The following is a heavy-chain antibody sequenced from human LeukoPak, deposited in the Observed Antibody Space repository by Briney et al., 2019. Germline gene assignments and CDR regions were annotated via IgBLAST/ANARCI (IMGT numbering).Heavy chain of an antibody. CDR3: ARVPVQLERGRRVGEGDWFDP. Sequence: ASVKVSCKASGYTFTRYYMHWVRQAPGQGLEWMGIINPSGGSTSYAQKFQGRVTMTRDTSTSTVYMELSSLRSEDTAVYYCARVPVQLERGRRVGEGDWFDPWGQGTLVTVSS. V-gene: IGHV1-46*03. D-gene: IGHD1-1*01. CDR2: INPSGGST. J-gene: IGHJ5*02. CDR1: GYTFTRYY.